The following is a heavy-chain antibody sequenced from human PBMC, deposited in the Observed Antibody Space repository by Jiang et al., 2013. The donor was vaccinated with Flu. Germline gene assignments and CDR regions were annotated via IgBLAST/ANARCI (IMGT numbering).Heavy chain of an antibody. Sequence: LLKPSETLSLTCAVYGGSLSGYYWSWIRQPPGKGLEWIGTIYYSGSTYYNPSLKSRVSISVDTSKSQFSLKVSSVTAGDTAVYYCARRSIEAAEYYYDMDVWGPRGPRSPSPQ. CDR2: IYYSGST. D-gene: IGHD6-13*01. J-gene: IGHJ6*01. CDR3: ARRSIEAAEYYYDMDV. V-gene: IGHV4-34*01. CDR1: GGSLSGYY.